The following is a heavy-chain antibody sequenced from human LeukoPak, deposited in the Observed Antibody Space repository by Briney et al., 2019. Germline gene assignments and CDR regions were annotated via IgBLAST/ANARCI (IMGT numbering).Heavy chain of an antibody. D-gene: IGHD3-10*01. Sequence: GGSLRLSCAASGFTFGSYSMNWVRQAPGKGLEWVSSISSSSSYIYYADSVKGRFTISRDNAKNSLYLQMNSLRAEDTAVYYCARDSITMVRGVSYYWGQGTLVTVSS. J-gene: IGHJ4*02. CDR3: ARDSITMVRGVSYY. CDR2: ISSSSSYI. CDR1: GFTFGSYS. V-gene: IGHV3-21*01.